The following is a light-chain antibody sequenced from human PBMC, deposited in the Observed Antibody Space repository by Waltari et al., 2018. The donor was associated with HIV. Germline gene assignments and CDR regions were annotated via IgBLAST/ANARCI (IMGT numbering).Light chain of an antibody. CDR2: GAS. CDR3: QQYGSSYT. J-gene: IGKJ2*01. Sequence: ELVLSQSPGTPSSSPGERATLSCRASQSVSSSYLAWYQQKPGQAPRLLIYGASSRATGIPDRFSGSGSGTDFTLTISRLEPEDFAVYYCQQYGSSYTFGQGTKLEIK. V-gene: IGKV3-20*01. CDR1: QSVSSSY.